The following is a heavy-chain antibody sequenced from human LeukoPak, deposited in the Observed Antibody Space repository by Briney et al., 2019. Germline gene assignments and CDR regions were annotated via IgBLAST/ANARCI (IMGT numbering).Heavy chain of an antibody. CDR2: IWYDGSNK. V-gene: IGHV3-33*06. J-gene: IGHJ6*03. D-gene: IGHD6-19*01. CDR3: AKDQGGVVAGYYYYYMDV. CDR1: GFTFSSYG. Sequence: GGSLRLSCAASGFTFSSYGMHGVRQAPGKGLEGVAVIWYDGSNKYYADSVKGRFTISRDNSKNTLYLQMNSLRAEDTAVYYCAKDQGGVVAGYYYYYMDVWGKGTTVTVSS.